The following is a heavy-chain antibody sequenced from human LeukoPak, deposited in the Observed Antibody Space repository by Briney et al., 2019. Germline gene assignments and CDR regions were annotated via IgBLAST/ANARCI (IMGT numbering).Heavy chain of an antibody. V-gene: IGHV4-31*03. CDR2: IYYNGST. D-gene: IGHD3-3*01. CDR3: ARDRHIAVFGVVPHRWFDP. CDR1: GGSISSSGYY. Sequence: PSETLSLTCTVSGGSISSSGYYWSWIRQHPGKGLEWIGNIYYNGSTNYNPSLKSRLSISLDTAKNQISPNLNSVTAADTAVYYCARDRHIAVFGVVPHRWFDPWGQGALVTVSS. J-gene: IGHJ5*02.